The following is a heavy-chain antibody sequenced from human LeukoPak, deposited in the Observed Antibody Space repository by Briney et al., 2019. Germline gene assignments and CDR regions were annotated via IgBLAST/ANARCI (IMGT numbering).Heavy chain of an antibody. CDR1: GGSISSYY. D-gene: IGHD3-22*01. Sequence: SETLSLTCTVSGGSISSYYWSWIRQPPGKGLEWIGYIYTSGSTNYNPSLKSRVTISVDTSKNQFSLKLSSVTAADTAVYYCARHWRDRSGYYYDAFDIWGQGTMVTVSS. CDR3: ARHWRDRSGYYYDAFDI. CDR2: IYTSGST. V-gene: IGHV4-4*09. J-gene: IGHJ3*02.